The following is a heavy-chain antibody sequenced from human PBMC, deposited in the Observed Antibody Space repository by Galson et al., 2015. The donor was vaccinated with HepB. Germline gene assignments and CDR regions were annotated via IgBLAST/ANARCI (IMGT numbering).Heavy chain of an antibody. CDR1: GFTFSSYA. CDR3: ARTGGAAVILFFDY. V-gene: IGHV3-30*04. J-gene: IGHJ4*02. CDR2: ISYDGSNK. Sequence: SLRLSCAASGFTFSSYAMHWVRQAPGKGLEWVAVISYDGSNKYYADSVKGRFTISRDNSKNTLYLQMNSLRAEDTAVYYCARTGGAAVILFFDYWGQGTLVTVSS. D-gene: IGHD6-13*01.